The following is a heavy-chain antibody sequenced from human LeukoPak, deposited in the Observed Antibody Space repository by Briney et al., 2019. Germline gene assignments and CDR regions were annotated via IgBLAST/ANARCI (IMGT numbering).Heavy chain of an antibody. CDR2: IYYSGST. CDR3: ARGTITMVRGVKVNNWFDP. Sequence: SETLSLTCTVSGGSINSGGYYWRWIRQHPGKGLEWIGYIYYSGSTYYNPSLKSRVTISVDTSKNQFSLKLSSVTAADTAVYYCARGTITMVRGVKVNNWFDPWGQGTLVTVSS. D-gene: IGHD3-10*01. CDR1: GGSINSGGYY. J-gene: IGHJ5*02. V-gene: IGHV4-31*03.